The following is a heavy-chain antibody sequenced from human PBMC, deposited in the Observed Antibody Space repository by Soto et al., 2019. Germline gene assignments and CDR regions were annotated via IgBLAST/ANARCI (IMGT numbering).Heavy chain of an antibody. CDR3: ARGGSLNWYFDL. CDR1: GFTFSSYW. D-gene: IGHD1-26*01. V-gene: IGHV3-74*01. CDR2: INSDGSST. J-gene: IGHJ2*01. Sequence: EVQLVESGGGLVQPGGSLRLSCAASGFTFSSYWVHWVRQAPGKGLVWVSRINSDGSSTNYADSVKGRFTISRDNAKNTLYLQMNSLRAEDTAVYYCARGGSLNWYFDLWGRGTLVTVSS.